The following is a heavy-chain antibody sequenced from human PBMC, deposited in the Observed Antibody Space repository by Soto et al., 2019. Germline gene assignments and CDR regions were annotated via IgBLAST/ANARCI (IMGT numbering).Heavy chain of an antibody. CDR2: INHSGST. V-gene: IGHV4-34*01. CDR1: GGSLSGYY. Sequence: QVQLQQWGAGLLKPSETLSLTCALYGGSLSGYYWSWVRQSPGKGLEWIGEINHSGSTNYNPSLKSRVTMSVDTSRNQFSLKLSSLTAADTAVYFCARNGGRVVEVAGAYFDSWGQGTQVTVSS. CDR3: ARNGGRVVEVAGAYFDS. J-gene: IGHJ4*02. D-gene: IGHD2-15*01.